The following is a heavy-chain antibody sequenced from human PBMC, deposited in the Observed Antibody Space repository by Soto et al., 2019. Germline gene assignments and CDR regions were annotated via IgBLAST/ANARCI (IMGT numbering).Heavy chain of an antibody. CDR3: AXIAADNRSYYYYYGMDV. Sequence: GGSLRLSCAASGFTLSIYGMHWVRQAPGKGLEWVAVISYDGSNKYYADSVKGRFTISRDNSKNTLYLQMNSLRAEDTAVYYCAXIAADNRSYYYYYGMDVWGQGTTVTVSS. CDR1: GFTLSIYG. V-gene: IGHV3-30*03. CDR2: ISYDGSNK. J-gene: IGHJ6*02. D-gene: IGHD6-13*01.